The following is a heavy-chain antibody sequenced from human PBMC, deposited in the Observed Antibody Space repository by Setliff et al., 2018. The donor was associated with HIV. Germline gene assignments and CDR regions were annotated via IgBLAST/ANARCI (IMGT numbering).Heavy chain of an antibody. CDR2: IYFTGSY. Sequence: SETLSLTCTVSGGLVTSLYWSWTRQPPGGGLEWIGYIYFTGSYYYNPSLKSRVTMSLDTSKNQFSLKLTSVTAADTAMYYCARQSAATPDWIAPWGQGTLVTVSS. D-gene: IGHD2-15*01. J-gene: IGHJ5*02. CDR1: GGLVTSLY. CDR3: ARQSAATPDWIAP. V-gene: IGHV4-59*08.